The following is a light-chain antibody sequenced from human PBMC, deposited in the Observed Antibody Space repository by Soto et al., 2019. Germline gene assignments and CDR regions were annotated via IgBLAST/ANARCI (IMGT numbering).Light chain of an antibody. J-gene: IGKJ1*01. CDR3: QQRTIWPCA. V-gene: IGKV3-11*01. CDR1: QSVSSY. CDR2: DAS. Sequence: EIVWKHSVSSQSLDPGDRATLTCRASQSVSSYLAWYQQKPGQAPRLLIYDASNRATGFPARFSGSGSVTDFTLPNTSLDPDLFVASYSQQRTIWPCAFGQGTKGE.